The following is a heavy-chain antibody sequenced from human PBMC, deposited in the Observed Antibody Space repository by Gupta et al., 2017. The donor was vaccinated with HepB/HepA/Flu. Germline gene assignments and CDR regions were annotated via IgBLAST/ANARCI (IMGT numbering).Heavy chain of an antibody. CDR3: TTEFGQGDYYNDAFDI. CDR1: GFTFSNAW. D-gene: IGHD4-17*01. V-gene: IGHV3-15*01. CDR2: IKSKTDGGTT. J-gene: IGHJ3*02. Sequence: EVQLVESGGGLVKPGGSLRLSCAASGFTFSNAWMRWVRQAPGKGLEWVGRIKSKTDGGTTDYAAPVKGRFTISRDDSKNTLYLQMNSLKTEDTAVYYCTTEFGQGDYYNDAFDIWGQGTMVTVSS.